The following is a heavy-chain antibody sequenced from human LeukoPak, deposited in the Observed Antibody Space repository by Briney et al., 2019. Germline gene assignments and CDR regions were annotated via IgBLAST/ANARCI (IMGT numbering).Heavy chain of an antibody. Sequence: SETLSLTCTVSGGSISSYYWSWIRQPPGKGLEWIGYMYYSGSTNYNPSLKSRVTISVDTSKNQFSLKLSSVTAADTAVYYCARVGYSSSGNYYNDRGAFDCWGQGTLVTVSS. CDR2: MYYSGST. D-gene: IGHD3-10*01. CDR1: GGSISSYY. CDR3: ARVGYSSSGNYYNDRGAFDC. V-gene: IGHV4-59*01. J-gene: IGHJ4*02.